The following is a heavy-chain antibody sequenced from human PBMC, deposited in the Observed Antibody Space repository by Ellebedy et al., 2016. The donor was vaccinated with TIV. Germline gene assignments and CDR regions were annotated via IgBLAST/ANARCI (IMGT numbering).Heavy chain of an antibody. CDR1: EFTFSDYT. J-gene: IGHJ4*02. CDR3: ARDLDKSSGWYGGAAY. V-gene: IGHV3-23*01. Sequence: PGGSLRLSCAASEFTFSDYTMGWVRQAPGQGLEWVSAINGGGENTFYAAAVKGRFTVSSDNSMTTVYLEMNSLRAEETALYYCARDLDKSSGWYGGAAYWGQGTQVTVSS. CDR2: INGGGENT. D-gene: IGHD6-19*01.